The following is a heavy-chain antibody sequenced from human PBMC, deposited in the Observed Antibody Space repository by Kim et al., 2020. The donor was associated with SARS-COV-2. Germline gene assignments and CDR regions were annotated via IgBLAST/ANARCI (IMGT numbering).Heavy chain of an antibody. J-gene: IGHJ4*02. CDR2: INHSGST. CDR3: ARVVVVAAYGDY. D-gene: IGHD2-15*01. Sequence: SETLSLTCAVYGGSFSGYYWSWIRQPPGKGLEWIGEINHSGSTNYNPSLKSRVTISVDTSKNQFSLNLSSVTAADTAVYYCARVVVVAAYGDYWGQGTLVTVSS. V-gene: IGHV4-34*01. CDR1: GGSFSGYY.